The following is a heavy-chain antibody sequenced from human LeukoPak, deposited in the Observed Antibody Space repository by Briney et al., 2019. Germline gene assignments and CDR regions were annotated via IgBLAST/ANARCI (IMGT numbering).Heavy chain of an antibody. CDR3: AKDKGFYGSGTEFDY. Sequence: PGGSPRLSCAASGFTFSSYGMHWVRQAPGKGLEWVAFIRYDGSNKYYADSVKGRFTISRDNSKNTLYLQMNSLKAEDTAVYYCAKDKGFYGSGTEFDYWGQGTLVTVSS. V-gene: IGHV3-30*02. CDR2: IRYDGSNK. CDR1: GFTFSSYG. D-gene: IGHD3-10*01. J-gene: IGHJ4*02.